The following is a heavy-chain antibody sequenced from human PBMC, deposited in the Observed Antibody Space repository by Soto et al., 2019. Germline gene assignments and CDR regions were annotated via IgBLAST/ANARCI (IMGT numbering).Heavy chain of an antibody. CDR3: TREVVRPYFDY. V-gene: IGHV3-7*01. CDR2: IKQDGSDK. J-gene: IGHJ4*01. CDR1: GFTFSNYW. D-gene: IGHD2-2*01. Sequence: PGGSLRLSCAASGFTFSNYWMSWVRQAPGKGLEWVANIKQDGSDKYSVDSVKGRFTISRDNSKNTLSLQMNSLSAEDTAVYYCTREVVRPYFDYWGQGILVTVSS.